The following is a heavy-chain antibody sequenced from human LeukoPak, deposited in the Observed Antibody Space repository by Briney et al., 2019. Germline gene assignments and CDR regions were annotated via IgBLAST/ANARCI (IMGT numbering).Heavy chain of an antibody. CDR1: GGSFSGYY. D-gene: IGHD6-19*01. CDR3: ARHPRYSSGWYRY. CDR2: INHSGST. J-gene: IGHJ4*02. V-gene: IGHV4-34*01. Sequence: PSETLSLTCAVYGGSFSGYYWSWIRQPPGKGLEWIGEINHSGSTNYNPSLKSRVTISVDTSKNQFSLKLSSVTAADTAVYYCARHPRYSSGWYRYWGQGTLVTVSS.